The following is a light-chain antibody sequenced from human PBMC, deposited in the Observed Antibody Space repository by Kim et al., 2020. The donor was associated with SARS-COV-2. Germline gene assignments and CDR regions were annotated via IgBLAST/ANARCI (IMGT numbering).Light chain of an antibody. CDR2: EDN. CDR1: SGSITSNY. Sequence: GKTVTISCTRSSGSITSNYVQWYQQRPGSAPTTIIYEDNQRPSGVPDRSSGSLDSSSNSASLTISGLKTEDEADYYCQSYDSNNQVFGGGTQLTVL. CDR3: QSYDSNNQV. V-gene: IGLV6-57*03. J-gene: IGLJ3*02.